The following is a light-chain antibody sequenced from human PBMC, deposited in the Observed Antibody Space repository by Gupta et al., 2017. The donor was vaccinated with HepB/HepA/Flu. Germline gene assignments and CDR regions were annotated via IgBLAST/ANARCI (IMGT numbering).Light chain of an antibody. V-gene: IGKV2-24*01. CDR3: IQTTHLPCT. CDR1: ESLVHSNGNTV. J-gene: IGKJ1*01. CDR2: RIS. Sequence: DTVMSQTLLPSSVTLGQTASISCRSSESLVHSNGNTVLSWHQQRPGQPPRLLIYRISNRFTGVPDRFSGGGSGTDFTLTISRLEAEDVAIYYCIQTTHLPCTFGQGTKVEIK.